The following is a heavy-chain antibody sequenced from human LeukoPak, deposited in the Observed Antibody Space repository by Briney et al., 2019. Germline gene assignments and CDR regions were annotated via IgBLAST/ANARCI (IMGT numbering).Heavy chain of an antibody. J-gene: IGHJ4*02. Sequence: SETLSLTCTVSGYSISSGYYWGWIRQPPGKGLEWIGSIYHSGSTNYNPSLKSRVTISVDTSKNQFSLKLSSVTAADTAVYYCARRGFRYYGSGSLYYFDYWGQGTLVTVSS. CDR2: IYHSGST. V-gene: IGHV4-38-2*02. CDR3: ARRGFRYYGSGSLYYFDY. D-gene: IGHD3-10*01. CDR1: GYSISSGYY.